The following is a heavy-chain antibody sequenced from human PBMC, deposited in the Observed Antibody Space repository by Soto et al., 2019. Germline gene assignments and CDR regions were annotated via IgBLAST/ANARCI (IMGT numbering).Heavy chain of an antibody. CDR1: GGSISSGGYY. CDR2: IYYSGST. Sequence: QVQLQESGPGLVKPSQTLSLTCTVSGGSISSGGYYWSWIRQHPGKGLEWIGYIYYSGSTYYNPSLTSLFTISVYTSKNQFSLKLSSVTAAATAVYYCASTGRYCSSTSCYRDPYFDYWGQGTLVTVSS. J-gene: IGHJ4*02. V-gene: IGHV4-31*01. D-gene: IGHD2-2*01. CDR3: ASTGRYCSSTSCYRDPYFDY.